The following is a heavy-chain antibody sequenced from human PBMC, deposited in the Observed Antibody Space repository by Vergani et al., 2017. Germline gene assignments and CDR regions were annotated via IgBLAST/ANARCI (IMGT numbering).Heavy chain of an antibody. V-gene: IGHV3-23*01. CDR3: ARDPQWLDHFDY. CDR2: ISGSGGST. Sequence: EVQLLESGGGLVQPGGSLRLSCAASGFTFSSYAMSWVRQAPGKGLEWVSAISGSGGSTYYADSVKGRFTISRDNSKNTLYLQMNSLRAEDTAVYYCARDPQWLDHFDYWGQGTLVTVSS. CDR1: GFTFSSYA. D-gene: IGHD6-19*01. J-gene: IGHJ4*02.